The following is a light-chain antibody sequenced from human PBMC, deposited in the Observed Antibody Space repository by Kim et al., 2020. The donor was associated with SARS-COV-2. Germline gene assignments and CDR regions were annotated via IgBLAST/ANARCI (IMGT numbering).Light chain of an antibody. V-gene: IGLV3-21*04. CDR3: QVWDSSSDHRVV. J-gene: IGLJ2*01. CDR1: SIGSKS. CDR2: YDS. Sequence: PRKTARVSLGGNSIGSKSVHWYQQRSGQAPVLVIYYDSDRPSGIPERFSGSNSGNTATLTISRVEAGDEADYYCQVWDSSSDHRVVFGGGTQLTVL.